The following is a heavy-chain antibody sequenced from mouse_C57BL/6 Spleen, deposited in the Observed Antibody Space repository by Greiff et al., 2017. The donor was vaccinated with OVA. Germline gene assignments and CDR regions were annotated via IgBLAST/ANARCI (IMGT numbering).Heavy chain of an antibody. CDR1: GYTFTSYW. V-gene: IGHV1-55*01. CDR3: ARITTVVEGDYYAMDY. D-gene: IGHD1-1*01. CDR2: IYPGSGST. Sequence: QVQLKQPGAELVKPGASVKMSCKASGYTFTSYWITWVKQRPGQGLEWIGDIYPGSGSTNYNEKFKSKATLTVDTSSSTAYMQLSSLTSEDSAVYYCARITTVVEGDYYAMDYWGQGTSVTVSS. J-gene: IGHJ4*01.